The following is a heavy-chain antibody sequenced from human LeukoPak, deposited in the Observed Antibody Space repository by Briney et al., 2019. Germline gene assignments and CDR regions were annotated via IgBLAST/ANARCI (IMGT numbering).Heavy chain of an antibody. V-gene: IGHV4-34*01. D-gene: IGHD6-13*01. Sequence: NPSETLSLTCAVYGGSFSGYYWSWIRQPPGKGLEWIGEINHSGSTNYNPSLKSRVTISVDTSKNQFSLKLSSVTAADTAVYCCARGGYSSSWPPFDYWGQGTLVTVSS. CDR1: GGSFSGYY. CDR3: ARGGYSSSWPPFDY. CDR2: INHSGST. J-gene: IGHJ4*02.